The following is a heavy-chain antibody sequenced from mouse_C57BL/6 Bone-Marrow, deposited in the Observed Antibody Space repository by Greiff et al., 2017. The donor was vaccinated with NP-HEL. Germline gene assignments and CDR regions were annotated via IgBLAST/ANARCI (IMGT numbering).Heavy chain of an antibody. CDR3: ARVPSGAMDY. J-gene: IGHJ4*01. D-gene: IGHD3-1*01. CDR1: GYTFTSYD. CDR2: IYPRDGST. V-gene: IGHV1-85*01. Sequence: VKLVESGPELVKPGASVKLSCKASGYTFTSYDINWVKQRPGQGLEWIGWIYPRDGSTKYNEKFKGKATLTVDTSSSTAYMELHSLTSEDSAVYFCARVPSGAMDYWGQGTSVTVSS.